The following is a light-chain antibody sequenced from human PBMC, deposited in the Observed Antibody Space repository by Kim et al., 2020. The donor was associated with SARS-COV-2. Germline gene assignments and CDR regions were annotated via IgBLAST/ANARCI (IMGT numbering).Light chain of an antibody. J-gene: IGLJ3*02. Sequence: QSVLTQPASVSGSPGQSVTISCTGTSSDVGAYNLVSWYQQHPGKAPKFMIHDVSQRPSGVSNRFSGSKSGNTASLTISGLQAEDEADYYCTSYTRSDNWVFGGGTQLTVL. CDR1: SSDVGAYNL. CDR2: DVS. CDR3: TSYTRSDNWV. V-gene: IGLV2-14*03.